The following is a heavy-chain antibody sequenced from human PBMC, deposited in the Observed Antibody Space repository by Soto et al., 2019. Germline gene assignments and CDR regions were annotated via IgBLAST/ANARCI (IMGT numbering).Heavy chain of an antibody. CDR2: ISSSSSTI. CDR3: ARALPASSGWTDDAFDI. CDR1: GFTFSSYS. J-gene: IGHJ3*02. V-gene: IGHV3-48*01. Sequence: LRLSCAASGFTFSSYSMNWVRQAPGKGLEWVSYISSSSSTIYYADSVKGRFTISRDNSKNTMYMQMNSLRAEDTAVYYCARALPASSGWTDDAFDIWGQGTLVTVSS. D-gene: IGHD6-19*01.